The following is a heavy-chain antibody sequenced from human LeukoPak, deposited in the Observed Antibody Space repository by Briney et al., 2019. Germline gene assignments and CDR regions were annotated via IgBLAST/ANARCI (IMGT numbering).Heavy chain of an antibody. V-gene: IGHV3-73*01. CDR2: IRGKANSYAT. Sequence: PGGSLKLSCAASGFTFSGSAMHWVRQASGKGLEWVGRIRGKANSYATAYAASVKGRFTISRDDSKNTAYLQMNSLKTEDTALCYCTHEFFDSWGQGTLVTVS. CDR3: THEFFDS. CDR1: GFTFSGSA. J-gene: IGHJ4*02. D-gene: IGHD3-10*01.